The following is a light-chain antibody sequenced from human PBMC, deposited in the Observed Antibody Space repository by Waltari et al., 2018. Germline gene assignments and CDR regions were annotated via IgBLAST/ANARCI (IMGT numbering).Light chain of an antibody. CDR1: RIGSQS. CDR3: QVWESSVV. Sequence: SYVLTQPPSVSVAPGQTARITWGGDRIGSQSVHWYQQKPGQAPVLVVFDDSDRPSGISERFSGSISGPTATLTISRVEAGDEADYYCQVWESSVVFGGGTKLTVL. J-gene: IGLJ2*01. CDR2: DDS. V-gene: IGLV3-21*02.